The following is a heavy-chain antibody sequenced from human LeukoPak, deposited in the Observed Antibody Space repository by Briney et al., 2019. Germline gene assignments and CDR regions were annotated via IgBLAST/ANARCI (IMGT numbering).Heavy chain of an antibody. D-gene: IGHD4-17*01. CDR3: ARGHRDGDYLDY. CDR1: GFTFSSYG. J-gene: IGHJ4*02. V-gene: IGHV3-33*01. Sequence: GGSLRLSCAASGFTFSSYGMHWVRQAPGKGLEWVAVIWYDGSNKYYADSVEGRFTISRDNSKNTLYLQMNSLRAEDTAVYYCARGHRDGDYLDYWGQGTLVAVSS. CDR2: IWYDGSNK.